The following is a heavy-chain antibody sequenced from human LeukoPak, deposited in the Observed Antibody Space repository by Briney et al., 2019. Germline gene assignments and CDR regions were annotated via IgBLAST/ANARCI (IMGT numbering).Heavy chain of an antibody. V-gene: IGHV3-21*01. Sequence: RGSLRLSCAASGFTFSSYSMNWVRQAPGKGLEWVSSISSSSSYIYYADSVKGRFTISRDNAKNSPYLQMNSLRAEDTAVYYCARDRATVYYYYYGMDVWGQGTTVTVSS. CDR3: ARDRATVYYYYYGMDV. J-gene: IGHJ6*02. CDR1: GFTFSSYS. CDR2: ISSSSSYI. D-gene: IGHD4-17*01.